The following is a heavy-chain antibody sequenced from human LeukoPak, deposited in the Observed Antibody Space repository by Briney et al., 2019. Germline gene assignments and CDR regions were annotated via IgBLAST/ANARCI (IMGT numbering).Heavy chain of an antibody. D-gene: IGHD2-21*01. V-gene: IGHV3-48*01. CDR3: AREGVVIEAFDL. Sequence: PXGALRLSCAASGFTFSSYGMQWVRQAPGRGVEGVAYISSSGSTIYYADSVKGRFTISRDKAKNSLYLQMNSLRAEDTAVYYCAREGVVIEAFDLRGQGTMVTVSS. J-gene: IGHJ3*01. CDR2: ISSSGSTI. CDR1: GFTFSSYG.